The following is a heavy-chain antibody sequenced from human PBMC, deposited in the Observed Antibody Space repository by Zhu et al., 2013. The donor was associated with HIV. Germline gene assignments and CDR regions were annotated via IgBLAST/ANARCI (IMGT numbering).Heavy chain of an antibody. Sequence: QVQLVQSGAEVKKPGASVKVSCKASGYTFTSYGISWVRQAPGQGLEWMGWISGYNGNTKCAQKFQARVTMTTDTSTSTSYMELSSLRSEDTAVYYCATLEWSYAFDIWGQGTMVTVSS. CDR2: ISGYNGNT. D-gene: IGHD3-3*01. J-gene: IGHJ3*02. CDR3: ATLEWSYAFDI. CDR1: GYTFTSYG. V-gene: IGHV1-18*01.